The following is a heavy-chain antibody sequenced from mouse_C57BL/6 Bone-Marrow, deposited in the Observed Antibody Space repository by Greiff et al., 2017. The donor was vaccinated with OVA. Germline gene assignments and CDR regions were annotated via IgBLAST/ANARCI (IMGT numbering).Heavy chain of an antibody. V-gene: IGHV1-81*01. Sequence: VQLQQSGAELARPGASVKLSCKASGYTFTSYGISWVKQTTGQGLEWIGELYPRSGNTYYNEKFKGKATLTADKSSSSAYMELRSLTSEDSAVYFCARGYGNYKGWFADWGQGTLVTVSA. D-gene: IGHD2-10*02. CDR3: ARGYGNYKGWFAD. CDR2: LYPRSGNT. CDR1: GYTFTSYG. J-gene: IGHJ3*01.